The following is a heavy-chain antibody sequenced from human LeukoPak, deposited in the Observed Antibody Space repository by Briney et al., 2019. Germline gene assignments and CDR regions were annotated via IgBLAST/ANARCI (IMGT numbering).Heavy chain of an antibody. CDR1: GGSISSGGYY. J-gene: IGHJ4*02. D-gene: IGHD1-1*01. CDR2: IYHSGST. CDR3: ARGQNGLVDY. Sequence: SETLSLTCTVSGGSISSGGYYWSWIRQPPGKGLEWIGYIYHSGSTNYNPSLKSRVTISVDTSKNQFSLKLSSVTAADTAVYYCARGQNGLVDYWGQGTLVTVSS. V-gene: IGHV4-30-2*01.